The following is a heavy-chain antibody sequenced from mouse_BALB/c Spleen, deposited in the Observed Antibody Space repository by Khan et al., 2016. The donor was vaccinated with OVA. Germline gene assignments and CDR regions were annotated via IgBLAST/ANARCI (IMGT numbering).Heavy chain of an antibody. CDR3: ARPPYFSYTLDY. J-gene: IGHJ4*01. CDR1: GYTFTNYG. CDR2: ITTYTGEP. Sequence: QIQLVQSGPELKKPGETVKISCKASGYTFTNYGMNWVKQSPGKALKWMGWITTYTGEPTYADDFKGRFAFSLETSATTAYLQINNLKNEDTATYCCARPPYFSYTLDYWGQGTSVTVSS. V-gene: IGHV9-3-1*01. D-gene: IGHD2-10*01.